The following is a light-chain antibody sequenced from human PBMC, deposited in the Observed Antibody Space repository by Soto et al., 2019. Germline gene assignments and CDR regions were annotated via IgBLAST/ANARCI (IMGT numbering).Light chain of an antibody. Sequence: QSALTQPPSVSGSPGQSVAISCTGTSSDVGSYNRVSWYQQPPGTAPKVMIYEVSNRPSGVPDRFSGSKSGNTASLTISGLQGEDEGDYYCSSYTSSNTYVFGTGTKVTVL. CDR3: SSYTSSNTYV. CDR2: EVS. CDR1: SSDVGSYNR. V-gene: IGLV2-18*02. J-gene: IGLJ1*01.